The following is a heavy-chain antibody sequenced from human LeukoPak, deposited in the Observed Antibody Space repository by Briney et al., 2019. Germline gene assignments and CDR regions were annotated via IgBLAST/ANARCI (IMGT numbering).Heavy chain of an antibody. Sequence: SETLSLTCTVSGGSISSSPYHWGWIRQPPGKGLEWIATIYYSVTTYFNPSLKSRVTISVDTSKNQFSLNLSSVSTADTAVYYCARHNRQCSSTSCSYYYMDVWGKGTTVTVSS. CDR1: GGSISSSPYH. CDR3: ARHNRQCSSTSCSYYYMDV. J-gene: IGHJ6*03. CDR2: IYYSVTT. D-gene: IGHD2-2*01. V-gene: IGHV4-39*01.